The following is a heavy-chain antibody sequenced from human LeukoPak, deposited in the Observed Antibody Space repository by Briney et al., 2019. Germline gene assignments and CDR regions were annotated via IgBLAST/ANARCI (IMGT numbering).Heavy chain of an antibody. V-gene: IGHV3-48*02. CDR2: MSSSSSTI. Sequence: PGGSLRLSCAASGFTFSSYSMNWVSQAPGKGLEWVSNMSSSSSTIYYADSVKGRFTISRDKAKNSLYLQMNSLRDEDTAAYYCARGDGDIVVVPAAIQGAFDIWGQGTMVTVSS. D-gene: IGHD2-2*01. CDR3: ARGDGDIVVVPAAIQGAFDI. J-gene: IGHJ3*02. CDR1: GFTFSSYS.